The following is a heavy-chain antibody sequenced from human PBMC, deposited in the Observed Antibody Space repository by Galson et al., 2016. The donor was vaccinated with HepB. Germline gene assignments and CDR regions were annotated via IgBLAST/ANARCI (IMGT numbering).Heavy chain of an antibody. V-gene: IGHV3-7*03. CDR3: ARDSSPYAAPPDY. J-gene: IGHJ4*02. D-gene: IGHD2-2*01. Sequence: SLRLSCAASGFTYWMAWVRHTPPKGLEWVANIKQDGSEEYYVDSVEGRFTISRDNAKNSLYLQMNGLRAEDTAVYYCARDSSPYAAPPDYWGQGALVTASS. CDR1: GFTYW. CDR2: IKQDGSEE.